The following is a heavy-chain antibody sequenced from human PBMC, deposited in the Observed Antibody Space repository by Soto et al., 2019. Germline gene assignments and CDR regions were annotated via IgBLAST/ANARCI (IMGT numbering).Heavy chain of an antibody. CDR3: ARDVEIGAASFDT. V-gene: IGHV1-18*01. CDR1: GSTFTSYG. J-gene: IGHJ5*02. Sequence: AALKVSCKASGSTFTSYGIIWVRQTPGQGLEWMGWISAYNGNTNYAQKLQGRVTMTTDTSTSTAYMELRSLRSDDTAVYYCARDVEIGAASFDTWGQGTLVTVSS. D-gene: IGHD1-26*01. CDR2: ISAYNGNT.